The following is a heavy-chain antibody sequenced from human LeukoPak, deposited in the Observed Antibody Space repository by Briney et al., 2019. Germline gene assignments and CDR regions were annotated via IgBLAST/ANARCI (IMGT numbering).Heavy chain of an antibody. CDR1: GGSISSGDYY. V-gene: IGHV4-30-4*01. CDR3: ARFSGLQTTFDY. Sequence: SETLSLTCTVSGGSISSGDYYWSWIRQPPGKGLEWIGYIYYSGGTYYNPSLKSRVTISVDTSKNQFSLKLSSVTAADTAAYYCARFSGLQTTFDYWGQGTLVTVSS. J-gene: IGHJ4*02. CDR2: IYYSGGT. D-gene: IGHD4-11*01.